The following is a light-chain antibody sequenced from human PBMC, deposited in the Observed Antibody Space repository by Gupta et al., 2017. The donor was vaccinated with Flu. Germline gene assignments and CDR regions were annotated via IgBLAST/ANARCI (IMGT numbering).Light chain of an antibody. Sequence: ATGPPARISCGVGNMWGGSFHWYQRRPGQAPILDVYDDPARPSGIPERFSGYISGNTATMTITRVEGREEADFCCSLWGGDHAVFGGGTQLTVL. J-gene: IGLJ7*01. V-gene: IGLV3-21*02. CDR1: NMWGGS. CDR3: SLWGGDHAV. CDR2: DDP.